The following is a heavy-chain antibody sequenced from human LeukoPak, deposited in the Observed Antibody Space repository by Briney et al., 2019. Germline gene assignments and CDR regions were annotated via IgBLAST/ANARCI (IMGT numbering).Heavy chain of an antibody. D-gene: IGHD2-2*01. CDR3: ASRYCSSTSCYAPPGTGLDY. CDR2: IIPIFGRA. CDR1: GGTFSSYA. J-gene: IGHJ4*02. V-gene: IGHV1-69*13. Sequence: SVKVSCKASGGTFSSYAISWVRQAPGQGLEWMGGIIPIFGRANYAQKFQGRVTITADESTSTAYMELSSLRSEDTAVYYCASRYCSSTSCYAPPGTGLDYWGQGTLVTVSS.